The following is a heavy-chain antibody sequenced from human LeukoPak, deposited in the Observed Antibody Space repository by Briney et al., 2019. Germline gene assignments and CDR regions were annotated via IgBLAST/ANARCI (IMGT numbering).Heavy chain of an antibody. J-gene: IGHJ6*03. Sequence: SETLSLTCTVSGGSISSYHWSWIRQPPGKGLEWIGYIYYSGSTSYNPSLKSRVTISLDTSKNQFSLNLNSVTAADTAVYYCARWYCSSTTCYHMDVWGKGTTVTVSS. D-gene: IGHD2/OR15-2a*01. V-gene: IGHV4-59*01. CDR1: GGSISSYH. CDR3: ARWYCSSTTCYHMDV. CDR2: IYYSGST.